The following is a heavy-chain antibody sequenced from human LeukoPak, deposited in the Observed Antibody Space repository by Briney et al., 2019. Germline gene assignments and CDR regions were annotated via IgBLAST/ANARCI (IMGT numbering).Heavy chain of an antibody. CDR3: AKRGHYDSSNSYAPFDH. D-gene: IGHD3-22*01. CDR2: FTGRRGRT. J-gene: IGHJ4*02. V-gene: IGHV3-23*01. CDR1: GFPFSIYA. Sequence: PGGSLTLPCAASGFPFSIYAMRWLRQAPGKAVEGVSAFTGRRGRTYYADSVEGRFTISRDNSKNTLSLQMNSLRAEDTAVYYCAKRGHYDSSNSYAPFDHWGQGTLVTVSS.